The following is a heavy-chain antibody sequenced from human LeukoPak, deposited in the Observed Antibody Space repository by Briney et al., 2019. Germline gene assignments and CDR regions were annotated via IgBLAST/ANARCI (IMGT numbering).Heavy chain of an antibody. CDR3: ARGGTCGGDCYWDHWYFDL. CDR1: GGSISSGGYY. CDR2: IYHSGST. D-gene: IGHD2-21*02. Sequence: PSETLSLTCTVSGGSISSGGYYWSWIRQPPGKGLEWIGYIYHSGSTYYNPSLKSRVTISVDTSKNQFSLKLSSVTAADTAVYYCARGGTCGGDCYWDHWYFDLWGRGTLVTVSS. J-gene: IGHJ2*01. V-gene: IGHV4-30-2*01.